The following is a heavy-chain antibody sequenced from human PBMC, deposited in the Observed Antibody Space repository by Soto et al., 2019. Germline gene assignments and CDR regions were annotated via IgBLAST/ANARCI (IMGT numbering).Heavy chain of an antibody. CDR3: ARGNNVYGSGSYFDP. CDR1: GYTFTSYD. D-gene: IGHD3-10*01. CDR2: MNPKSGNT. V-gene: IGHV1-8*01. Sequence: ASVKVSCKASGYTFTSYDINWVRQATGQGLEWMGWMNPKSGNTGYAQRFQGRVSMTRITSLSTAYMELSSLRSEDTAVDYCARGNNVYGSGSYFDPWGQGTLVTVSS. J-gene: IGHJ5*02.